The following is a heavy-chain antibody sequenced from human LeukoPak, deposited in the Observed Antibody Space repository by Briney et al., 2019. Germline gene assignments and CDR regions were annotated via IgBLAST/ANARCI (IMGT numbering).Heavy chain of an antibody. CDR1: GFTFSSYA. D-gene: IGHD6-19*01. CDR3: AKIAVAGKTHLDY. V-gene: IGHV3-30*04. Sequence: GGSLRLSCAASGFTFSSYAMHWVRQAPGKGLEWVAVISYGGSNKYYADSVKGRFTISRDNSKNTLYLQMNSLRAEDTAVYYCAKIAVAGKTHLDYWGQGTLVTVSS. CDR2: ISYGGSNK. J-gene: IGHJ4*02.